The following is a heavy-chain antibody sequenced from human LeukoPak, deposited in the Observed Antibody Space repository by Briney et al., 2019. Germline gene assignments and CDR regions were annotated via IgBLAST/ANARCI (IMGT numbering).Heavy chain of an antibody. D-gene: IGHD3-10*01. V-gene: IGHV3-23*01. J-gene: IGHJ5*02. CDR3: ANWPYYYGSGSYTNWFDP. Sequence: GGSLRLSFAASGFTFSSYAMSWVRQAPGKGLEWVSAISGSGGSTYYADSVKGRFTISRDNSKNTLYLQMNSLRAEDTAVYYCANWPYYYGSGSYTNWFDPWGQGTLVTVSS. CDR2: ISGSGGST. CDR1: GFTFSSYA.